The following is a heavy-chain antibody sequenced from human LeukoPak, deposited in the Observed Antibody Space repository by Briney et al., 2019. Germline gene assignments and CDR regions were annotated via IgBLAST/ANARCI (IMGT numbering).Heavy chain of an antibody. J-gene: IGHJ5*02. D-gene: IGHD3-22*01. CDR2: IYWDDDK. Sequence: SGPTLVKPTQTLTLTCTFSGFSFSTTGVGVAWIRQPPGKALEWLALIYWDDDKRYRPSLKSRLTVAKDSSTNRVVLTMANMDPADTATYYCARGNHHDLRGNYYPPFAHGGQETPVTVPS. V-gene: IGHV2-5*02. CDR3: ARGNHHDLRGNYYPPFAH. CDR1: GFSFSTTGVG.